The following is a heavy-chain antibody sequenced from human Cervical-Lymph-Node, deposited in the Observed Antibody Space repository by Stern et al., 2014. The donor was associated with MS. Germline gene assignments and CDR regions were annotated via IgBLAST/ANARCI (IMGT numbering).Heavy chain of an antibody. J-gene: IGHJ6*02. CDR3: ASLRGGMDV. CDR2: VYYSGST. V-gene: IGHV4-39*01. CDR1: GGSISSSSYY. D-gene: IGHD3-10*01. Sequence: VQLQESGPGLVQPAETLSLHCTVSGGSISSSSYYWGWIRQPPGKGLEWIGNVYYSGSTSYNPSPKIRATISKAPSKNRFSLRLASVTASDTGVYYCASLRGGMDVWGQGTTVAVSS.